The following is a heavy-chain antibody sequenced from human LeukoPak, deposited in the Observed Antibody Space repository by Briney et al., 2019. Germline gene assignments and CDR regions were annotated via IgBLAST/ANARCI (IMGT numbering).Heavy chain of an antibody. CDR2: ISGSGGST. J-gene: IGHJ4*02. D-gene: IGHD4-11*01. CDR3: ANSHDDYSNYVIAYYFDY. V-gene: IGHV3-23*01. CDR1: GFTFSSYA. Sequence: GGSLRLSCAASGFTFSSYAMSWVRQAPGKGLEWVSAISGSGGSTYYADSVKGRFTISRDNSKNTLYLQMNSLRAKDTAVYYCANSHDDYSNYVIAYYFDYWGQGTLVTVSS.